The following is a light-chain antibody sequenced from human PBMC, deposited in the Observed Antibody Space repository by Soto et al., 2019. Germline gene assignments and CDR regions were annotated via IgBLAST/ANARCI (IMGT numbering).Light chain of an antibody. J-gene: IGKJ1*01. Sequence: DIQMTQSPSSLSASVGDRVTITCRASQSISSYLNWYQQKPGKAPKLLIYAASSLQSGAPSRFSGSGSGTDFTLTISSLQPEDFATYYCQQSYSTPQTFXQGTKVDIK. CDR3: QQSYSTPQT. CDR1: QSISSY. CDR2: AAS. V-gene: IGKV1-39*01.